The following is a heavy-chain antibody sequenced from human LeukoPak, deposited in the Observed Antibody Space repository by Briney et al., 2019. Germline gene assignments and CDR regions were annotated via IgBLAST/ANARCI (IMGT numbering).Heavy chain of an antibody. CDR1: GGSISSYY. Sequence: PSETLSLTCTVSGGSISSYYWSWIRQPPGKGLEWIGYIYTSGSTNYNPSLKSRVTISVDTSKNQFSLKLSSVTAADTAVYYCARHERRAGYSSGGSCYHPFDYWGQGTLVTVSS. V-gene: IGHV4-4*09. CDR3: ARHERRAGYSSGGSCYHPFDY. D-gene: IGHD2-15*01. J-gene: IGHJ4*02. CDR2: IYTSGST.